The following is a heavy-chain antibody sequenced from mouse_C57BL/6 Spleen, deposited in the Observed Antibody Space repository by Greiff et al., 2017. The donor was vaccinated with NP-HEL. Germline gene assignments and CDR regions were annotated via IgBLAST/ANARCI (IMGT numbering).Heavy chain of an antibody. CDR3: ARSDYDGDYAMDY. V-gene: IGHV1-53*01. J-gene: IGHJ4*01. Sequence: QVQLQQPGTELVKPGALVKLSCKASGYTFTSYWMHWVKQRPGQGLEWIGNINPSNGGTNYNEKFKSKATLTVDKSSSTAYMQLSSLTSEDSAVYYCARSDYDGDYAMDYWGQGTSVTVSS. CDR2: INPSNGGT. D-gene: IGHD2-4*01. CDR1: GYTFTSYW.